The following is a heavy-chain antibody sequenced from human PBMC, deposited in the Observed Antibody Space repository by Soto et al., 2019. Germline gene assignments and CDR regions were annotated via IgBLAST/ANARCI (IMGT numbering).Heavy chain of an antibody. CDR2: MNPNSGNT. Sequence: QVQLVQSGAEVKKPGASVKVSCKASGYTFTSYDINWVRQATGQGLEWMGWMNPNSGNTGYAQKFQGRVTMTRNTXIXTXXMELSSLRSEDTAVYYCARVLVWLETPWDYYGMDVWGQGTTVTVSS. V-gene: IGHV1-8*01. D-gene: IGHD3-3*01. CDR3: ARVLVWLETPWDYYGMDV. J-gene: IGHJ6*02. CDR1: GYTFTSYD.